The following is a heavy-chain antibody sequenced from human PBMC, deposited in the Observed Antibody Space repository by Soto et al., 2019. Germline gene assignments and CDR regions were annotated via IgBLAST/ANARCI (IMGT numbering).Heavy chain of an antibody. CDR1: GFTFSSYA. J-gene: IGHJ3*02. Sequence: SLRLSCAASGFTFSSYAMHWVRQAPGKGLEWVAVISYDGSNKYYADSVKGRFTISRDNSKNTLYLQMNSLRAEDTAVYYCARDSYDSSGYYGPGAFDIWGQGTMVTVS. CDR3: ARDSYDSSGYYGPGAFDI. D-gene: IGHD3-22*01. CDR2: ISYDGSNK. V-gene: IGHV3-30-3*01.